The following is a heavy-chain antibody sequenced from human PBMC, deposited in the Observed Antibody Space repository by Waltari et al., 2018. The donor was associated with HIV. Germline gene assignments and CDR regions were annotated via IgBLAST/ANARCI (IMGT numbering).Heavy chain of an antibody. CDR3: AKDHSYGSGSFYAKGNYHHYGMDV. J-gene: IGHJ6*02. CDR1: GFTFDDYA. Sequence: EVQLVESGGGLVQPGRSLRLSCAASGFTFDDYAMHWLRPAPGKGLEWVSGISGNSGSIGYADSVKGRFTISRDNAKNSLYLQMNSLRAEDTALYYCAKDHSYGSGSFYAKGNYHHYGMDVWGQGTTVTVSS. V-gene: IGHV3-9*01. D-gene: IGHD3-10*01. CDR2: ISGNSGSI.